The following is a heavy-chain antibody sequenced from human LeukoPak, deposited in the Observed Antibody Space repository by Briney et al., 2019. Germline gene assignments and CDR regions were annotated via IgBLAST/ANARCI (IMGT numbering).Heavy chain of an antibody. J-gene: IGHJ4*02. CDR1: GGSIISSYY. Sequence: PSETLSLTCTVSGGSIISSYYWTWLRQPPGRGLEWIGYIYYSGSSNYNPSLKSRVTISLDTSKNQFSLKLSSANAADTAVYYCAGGTIFGVVMGYWGQGTLVTVSS. V-gene: IGHV4-59*01. CDR2: IYYSGSS. CDR3: AGGTIFGVVMGY. D-gene: IGHD3-3*01.